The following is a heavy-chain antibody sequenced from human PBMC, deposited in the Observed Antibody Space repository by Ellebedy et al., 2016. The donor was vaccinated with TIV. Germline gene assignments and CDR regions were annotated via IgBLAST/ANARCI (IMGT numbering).Heavy chain of an antibody. CDR3: ARGVATSSRYWRN. CDR1: EFAFETDW. V-gene: IGHV3-7*01. D-gene: IGHD5-12*01. CDR2: INQEGSDK. Sequence: GESLKISCAASEFAFETDWMTWVRQAPGKGLEWVANINQEGSDKSYVDSVKGRFTIYRDNAKSSLYLQMNSLRAEDTAVYYCARGVATSSRYWRNWGQGALVTVSS. J-gene: IGHJ4*02.